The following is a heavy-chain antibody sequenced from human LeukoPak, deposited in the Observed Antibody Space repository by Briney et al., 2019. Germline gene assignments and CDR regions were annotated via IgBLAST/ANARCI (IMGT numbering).Heavy chain of an antibody. CDR3: AKAVAVALDY. V-gene: IGHV3-23*01. CDR2: ITYSGATT. CDR1: GFTFSSFD. Sequence: PGGSLRLSCAASGFTFSSFDMSWVRQAPGKGLEWVPAITYSGATTNYADSVKGRFTISRDNSKNTLFLQMNSLRAEDTAVYYCAKAVAVALDYWGQGTLVTVSS. D-gene: IGHD6-19*01. J-gene: IGHJ4*02.